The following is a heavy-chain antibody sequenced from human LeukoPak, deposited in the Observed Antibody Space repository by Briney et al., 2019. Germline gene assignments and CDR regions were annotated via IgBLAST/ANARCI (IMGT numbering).Heavy chain of an antibody. D-gene: IGHD3-22*01. CDR3: ARVLRDASGYYDY. V-gene: IGHV3-64*01. Sequence: PGGSLRLSCAASGFTFSSYAMHWVRQAPGKGLEYVSAIRIHGGDTYYANSVKGRFTISRDNSKNTLYLQMGSLRAEDMAVYYCARVLRDASGYYDYWGQGTLVTVSS. CDR2: IRIHGGDT. CDR1: GFTFSSYA. J-gene: IGHJ4*02.